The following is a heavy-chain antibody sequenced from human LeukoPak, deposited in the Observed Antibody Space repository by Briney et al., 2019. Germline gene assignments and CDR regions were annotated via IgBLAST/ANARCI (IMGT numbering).Heavy chain of an antibody. Sequence: GASVKVSCKAFGYTFTGYYMHWVRQAPGQGLEWMGWISAYNGNTNYAQKFQGRVTMTTDTSTNTAYMELRSLRSDDTAVYYCARVRRELLDYSFDYWGQGTLVTVSS. CDR2: ISAYNGNT. CDR1: GYTFTGYY. D-gene: IGHD1-7*01. J-gene: IGHJ4*02. CDR3: ARVRRELLDYSFDY. V-gene: IGHV1-18*04.